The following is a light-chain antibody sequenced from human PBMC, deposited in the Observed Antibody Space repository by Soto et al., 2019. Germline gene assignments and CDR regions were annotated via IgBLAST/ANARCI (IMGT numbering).Light chain of an antibody. CDR1: QSISSW. CDR3: QQYGSSPYT. J-gene: IGKJ2*01. V-gene: IGKV1-5*01. Sequence: DIQMTQSPSTLSASVGDRVTITCRASQSISSWLAWYHQKPGNAPKLLIYDASSLQSGVPSRFSGSGSGTEFTLTISSLQPDDFAVYYCQQYGSSPYTFGQGTKLEIK. CDR2: DAS.